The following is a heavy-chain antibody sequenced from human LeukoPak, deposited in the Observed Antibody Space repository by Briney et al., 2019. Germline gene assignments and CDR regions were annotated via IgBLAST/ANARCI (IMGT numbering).Heavy chain of an antibody. Sequence: PGGSLRLSCAASGFPFNLYAMAWVRQAPGKGLEWVSTISGSGGTTYYADSVKGRFTISRDNSKNTLYLRMNNLRAEDTAIYSCAKKESHYCPGLGYRGQGTLVTVSS. D-gene: IGHD3-10*01. CDR3: AKKESHYCPGLGY. CDR1: GFPFNLYA. CDR2: ISGSGGTT. V-gene: IGHV3-23*01. J-gene: IGHJ4*02.